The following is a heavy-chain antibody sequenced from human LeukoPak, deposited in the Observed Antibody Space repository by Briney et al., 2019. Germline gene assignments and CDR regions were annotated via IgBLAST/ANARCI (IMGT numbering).Heavy chain of an antibody. Sequence: SETLSLTCTVSDDSIGNYYWSWIRQSPGKGLEWIGYIYFSGSTNYNPSLKRRVTMSVVTSKNQFSLRLTSVTAADTAVYYCARDQGYGMDVWGQGTTVTVSS. CDR2: IYFSGST. CDR3: ARDQGYGMDV. CDR1: DDSIGNYY. J-gene: IGHJ6*02. V-gene: IGHV4-59*01.